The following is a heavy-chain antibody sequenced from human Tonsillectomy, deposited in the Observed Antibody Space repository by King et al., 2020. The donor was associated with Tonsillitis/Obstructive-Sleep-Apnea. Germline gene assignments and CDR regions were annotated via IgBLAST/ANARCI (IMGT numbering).Heavy chain of an antibody. CDR1: GGSISSYY. D-gene: IGHD2-8*01. J-gene: IGHJ3*02. Sequence: QLQESGPGLVKPSETLSLTCTVSGGSISSYYWSWIRQPPGKGLEWIGYLYYSGSTNYNPSLNSRVTISVDTSKNQFSLKLSSVTAADTAVYYCARDMVLEAGGDAFDICGQGTMVTVSS. CDR3: ARDMVLEAGGDAFDI. V-gene: IGHV4-59*01. CDR2: LYYSGST.